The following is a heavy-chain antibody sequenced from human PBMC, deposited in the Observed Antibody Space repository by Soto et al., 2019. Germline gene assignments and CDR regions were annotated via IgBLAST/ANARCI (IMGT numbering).Heavy chain of an antibody. D-gene: IGHD1-26*01. CDR2: ISGSGGST. Sequence: GGSLRLSCAASGFTFSSYAMSWVRQAPGEGLEWVSAISGSGGSTYYADSVKGRFTISRDNSKNTLYLQMNSLRAEDTAVYYCAKERWWELLPGYYYYYGMDVWGQGTTVTGSS. J-gene: IGHJ6*02. V-gene: IGHV3-23*01. CDR3: AKERWWELLPGYYYYYGMDV. CDR1: GFTFSSYA.